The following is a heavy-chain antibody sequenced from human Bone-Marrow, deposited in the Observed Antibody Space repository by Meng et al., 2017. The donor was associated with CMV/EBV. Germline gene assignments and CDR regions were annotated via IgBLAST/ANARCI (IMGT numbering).Heavy chain of an antibody. CDR1: GGSFSGYY. J-gene: IGHJ4*02. CDR3: ARDQDFWSGYHTHNFDY. D-gene: IGHD3-3*01. CDR2: IYYSGST. Sequence: SETLSLTCAVYGGSFSGYYWSWIRQPPGKGLEWIGSIYYSGSTYYNPSLKSRVTISVDTSKNQFSLKLSSVTAADTAVYYCARDQDFWSGYHTHNFDYWGQGTLVTVSS. V-gene: IGHV4-34*01.